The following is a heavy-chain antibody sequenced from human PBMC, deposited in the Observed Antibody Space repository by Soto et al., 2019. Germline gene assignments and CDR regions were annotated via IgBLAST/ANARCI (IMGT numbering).Heavy chain of an antibody. V-gene: IGHV6-1*01. CDR2: TYYRSKWYN. CDR1: GDSVSSNSAA. J-gene: IGHJ5*02. D-gene: IGHD6-13*01. Sequence: SQTLSLPCVISGDSVSSNSAAWNWIRQSPSRGLDWLGRTYYRSKWYNDYAVSVKSRITINPDTSQNQFSLQLNSVTPEDTAVYYCARDRYSCSWKIQDNWFDPWGQGTLVTVSS. CDR3: ARDRYSCSWKIQDNWFDP.